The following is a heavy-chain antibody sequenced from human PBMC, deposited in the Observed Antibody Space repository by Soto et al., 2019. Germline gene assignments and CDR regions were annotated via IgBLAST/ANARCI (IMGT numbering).Heavy chain of an antibody. Sequence: RQAPGKGLEWVTNIDQHGSEKKYVDSVKGRFTISRDNAKNSVSLQMNSLRAEDTALYYYARSEDNYCLNYYYFVY. D-gene: IGHD1-1*01. CDR2: IDQHGSEK. J-gene: IGHJ4*01. CDR3: ARSEDNYCLNYYYFVY. V-gene: IGHV3-7*03.